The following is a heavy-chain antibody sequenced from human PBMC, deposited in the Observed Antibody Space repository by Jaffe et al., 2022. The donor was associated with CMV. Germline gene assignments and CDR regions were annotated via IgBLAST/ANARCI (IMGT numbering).Heavy chain of an antibody. Sequence: EVHLVESGGGLVQPGGSLRLSCAASGITVSSNYMSWVRQLSGKGLEWVSLIYSGGSTYYADSVKGRFTISRDNSKNTLYLQMNSLRAEDTAVYYCTRDWGYNSGTYWGGSYYYMDVWGKGTTVIVSS. J-gene: IGHJ6*03. CDR2: IYSGGST. V-gene: IGHV3-66*01. CDR3: TRDWGYNSGTYWGGSYYYMDV. CDR1: GITVSSNY. D-gene: IGHD3-10*01.